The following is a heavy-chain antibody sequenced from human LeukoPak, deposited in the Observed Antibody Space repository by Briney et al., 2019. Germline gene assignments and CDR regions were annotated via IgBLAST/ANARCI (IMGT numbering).Heavy chain of an antibody. CDR1: GYTFTAYY. Sequence: ASVKVSCKASGYTFTAYYMHWVRQAPGQGLEWTGWINPDSGGTNYAQKFQGRVTMTRDTSINTAYMDLSRLRSDDTAVYYCARGARYCSSTSCFYYGMDVWGQGTTVTVSS. D-gene: IGHD2-2*01. V-gene: IGHV1-2*02. CDR3: ARGARYCSSTSCFYYGMDV. J-gene: IGHJ6*02. CDR2: INPDSGGT.